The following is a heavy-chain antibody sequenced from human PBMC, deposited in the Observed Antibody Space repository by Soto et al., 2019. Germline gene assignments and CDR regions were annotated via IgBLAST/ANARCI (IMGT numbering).Heavy chain of an antibody. CDR3: ARDRKNSRYDWNYAFDI. Sequence: ASVKVSCKASGYTFTSYAMHWVRQAPGQRLEWMGWINAGNGNTKYSQKFQGRVTITRDTSASTAYMELSSLRSEDTAVYYCARDRKNSRYDWNYAFDIWGQGTMVTVSS. J-gene: IGHJ3*02. D-gene: IGHD5-12*01. CDR2: INAGNGNT. CDR1: GYTFTSYA. V-gene: IGHV1-3*01.